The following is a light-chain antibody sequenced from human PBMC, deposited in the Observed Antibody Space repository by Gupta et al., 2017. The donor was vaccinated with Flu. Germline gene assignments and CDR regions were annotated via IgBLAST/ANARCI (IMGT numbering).Light chain of an antibody. J-gene: IGLJ3*02. CDR2: DVS. V-gene: IGLV2-14*01. Sequence: QSALTQPASVSGSPGQSITISCTGTSSDVGTYNFVSWYQQSPGKAPKLMIYDVSKRPSGVPIRFSGSKSGTTASLTITGLQAEDEADYYCTSFKSSSTYWVFGGGTKLTVL. CDR1: SSDVGTYNF. CDR3: TSFKSSSTYWV.